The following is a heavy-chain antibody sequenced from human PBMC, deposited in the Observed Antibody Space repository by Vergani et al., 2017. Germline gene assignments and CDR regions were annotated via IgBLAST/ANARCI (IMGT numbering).Heavy chain of an antibody. CDR3: AKAAEMATITGGATGY. CDR1: GFTFSSYA. J-gene: IGHJ4*02. V-gene: IGHV3-23*01. CDR2: ISGSGGST. Sequence: EVQLLESGGGLVQPGGSLRLSCAASGFTFSSYAMSWVRQAPGKGLEWVSAISGSGGSTYYADSVKGRFTISRDNSKNTLYLQMNSLRAEDTAVYYCAKAAEMATITGGATGYWGQGTLVTVSS. D-gene: IGHD5-24*01.